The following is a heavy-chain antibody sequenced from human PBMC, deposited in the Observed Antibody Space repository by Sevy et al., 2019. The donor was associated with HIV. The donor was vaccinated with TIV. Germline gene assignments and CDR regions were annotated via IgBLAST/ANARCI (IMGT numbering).Heavy chain of an antibody. CDR3: AGGDTTMITDLDY. D-gene: IGHD3-16*01. J-gene: IGHJ4*02. CDR1: GLTLTTTG. Sequence: GGSLRLSCAASGLTLTTTGMSWVRQAPGKGLEWVAGVTSDGTTYYADSVRDRFTVSRDNSKNTLYLQLNSLRADDTAVFYCAGGDTTMITDLDYWCQGTLVTVSS. CDR2: VTSDGTT. V-gene: IGHV3-23*01.